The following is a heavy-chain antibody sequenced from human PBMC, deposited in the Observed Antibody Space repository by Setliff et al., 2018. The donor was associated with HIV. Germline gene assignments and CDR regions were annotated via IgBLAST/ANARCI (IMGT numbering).Heavy chain of an antibody. CDR1: GGSFSGYY. J-gene: IGHJ5*02. CDR2: IYHSGST. Sequence: SETLSLTCAVYGGSFSGYYWGWIRQPPGKGLEWIGNIYHSGSTYYNPSLKSRITISADTSKNQFSLKLSSVTAADTAVYYCARARIDYSTSTWSDPWGQGTLVTVSS. V-gene: IGHV4-34*01. D-gene: IGHD6-13*01. CDR3: ARARIDYSTSTWSDP.